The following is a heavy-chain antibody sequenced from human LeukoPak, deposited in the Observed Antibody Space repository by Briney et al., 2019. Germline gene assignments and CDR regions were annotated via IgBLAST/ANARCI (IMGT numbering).Heavy chain of an antibody. CDR2: VYYTGST. J-gene: IGHJ4*02. Sequence: SETLSLTCPVSGGSISNYYYWTWIRQPPGKGLEWIGYVYYTGSTNFNPSLKSRVTMSLDTSRNQFSLKLTSLTAADTAVYYCARGAMATTPFFDYWGQGTLVTVSP. CDR1: GGSISNYY. CDR3: ARGAMATTPFFDY. D-gene: IGHD5-24*01. V-gene: IGHV4-59*01.